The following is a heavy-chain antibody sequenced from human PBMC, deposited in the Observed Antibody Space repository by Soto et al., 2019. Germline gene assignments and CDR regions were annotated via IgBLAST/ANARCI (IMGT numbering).Heavy chain of an antibody. Sequence: EVQLVESGGGLVQPGGSLRLSCAASGFTFSSYSMNWVRQAPGKGLEWVSYISSSSSTIYYADSVKGRFPISRDNAKNSLYLQMNSLRAEDTAVYYCARYRTTSYFDYWGQGTLVTVSS. V-gene: IGHV3-48*01. CDR3: ARYRTTSYFDY. J-gene: IGHJ4*02. D-gene: IGHD4-17*01. CDR2: ISSSSSTI. CDR1: GFTFSSYS.